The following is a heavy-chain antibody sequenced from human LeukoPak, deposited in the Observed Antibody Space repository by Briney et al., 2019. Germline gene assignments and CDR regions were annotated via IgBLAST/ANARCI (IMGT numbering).Heavy chain of an antibody. V-gene: IGHV1-18*01. CDR2: ISAYNGNT. Sequence: ASVKVSCKASGYTFTSYGISWVRQAPGQGLEWMGWISAYNGNTNYAQKLQGRVTMTTDTSTSTAYMELRSLRSVDTAVYYCARIPVRQWLVRGYFDYWGQGTLVTVSS. CDR1: GYTFTSYG. D-gene: IGHD6-19*01. CDR3: ARIPVRQWLVRGYFDY. J-gene: IGHJ4*02.